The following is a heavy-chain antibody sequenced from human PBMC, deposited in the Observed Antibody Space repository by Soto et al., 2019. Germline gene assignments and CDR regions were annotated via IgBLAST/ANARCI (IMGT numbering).Heavy chain of an antibody. D-gene: IGHD6-13*01. J-gene: IGHJ6*02. Sequence: XSVKVSCKASGYDFTAYDINWVRQASGQGLEWMGWMNPINGATGSARRFQGRVSMTRNTATGTAYLELTSLRSDDTAVYYCGRGPSPRAPAGGTPFYYAMDVWG. CDR3: GRGPSPRAPAGGTPFYYAMDV. V-gene: IGHV1-8*02. CDR2: MNPINGAT. CDR1: GYDFTAYD.